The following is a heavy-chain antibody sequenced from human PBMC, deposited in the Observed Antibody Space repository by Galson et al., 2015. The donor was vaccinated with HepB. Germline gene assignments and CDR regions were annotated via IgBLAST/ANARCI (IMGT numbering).Heavy chain of an antibody. D-gene: IGHD6-13*01. CDR3: ARGDSYSSLDY. CDR2: ISSSSSI. J-gene: IGHJ4*02. V-gene: IGHV3-21*01. CDR1: GFTFSSYS. Sequence: LRLSCAASGFTFSSYSMNWVRQAPGKGLEWVSSISSSSSIYYADSVKGRFTISRDNAKNSLHLQMNSLRAEDTAVYYCARGDSYSSLDYWGQGTLVTVSS.